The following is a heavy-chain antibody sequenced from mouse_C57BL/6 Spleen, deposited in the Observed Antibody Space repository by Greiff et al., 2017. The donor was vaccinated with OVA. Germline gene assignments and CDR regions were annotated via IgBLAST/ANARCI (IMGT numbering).Heavy chain of an antibody. CDR3: ARRGYGSSYGYFEV. D-gene: IGHD1-1*01. J-gene: IGHJ1*03. V-gene: IGHV1-85*01. CDR1: GYTFTSYD. Sequence: QVQLKESGPELVKPGASVKLSCKASGYTFTSYDINWVKQRPGQGLEWIGWIYPRDGSTKYNEKFKGKATLTVDTSSSTVYMELHSLTSEDSAVYFCARRGYGSSYGYFEVWGTGTTVTFSS. CDR2: IYPRDGST.